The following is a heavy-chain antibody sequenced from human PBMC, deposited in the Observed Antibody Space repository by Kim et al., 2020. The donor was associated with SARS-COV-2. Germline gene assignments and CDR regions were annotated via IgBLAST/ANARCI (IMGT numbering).Heavy chain of an antibody. D-gene: IGHD2-2*01. CDR3: ARLNLEGYQLLYYYGMDV. Sequence: SETLSLTCTVSGGSISSSSYYWGWIRQPPGKGLEWIGSIYYSGSTYYNPSLKSRVTISVDTSKNQFSLKLSSVTAADTAVYYCARLNLEGYQLLYYYGMDVWGQGTTVTVSS. CDR2: IYYSGST. V-gene: IGHV4-39*01. J-gene: IGHJ6*02. CDR1: GGSISSSSYY.